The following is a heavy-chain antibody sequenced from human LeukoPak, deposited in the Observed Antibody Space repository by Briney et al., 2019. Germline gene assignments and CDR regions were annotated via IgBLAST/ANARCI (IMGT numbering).Heavy chain of an antibody. Sequence: SVKVSCKASGGTFSSYTISWVRQAPGQGLEWMGRIIPILGIANYAQKFQGRVTITADKSTSTAYMELSSLGSEDTAVYYCARDHAYCGGDCSTYYFDYWGQGTLVTVSS. CDR3: ARDHAYCGGDCSTYYFDY. D-gene: IGHD2-21*01. V-gene: IGHV1-69*04. CDR1: GGTFSSYT. CDR2: IIPILGIA. J-gene: IGHJ4*02.